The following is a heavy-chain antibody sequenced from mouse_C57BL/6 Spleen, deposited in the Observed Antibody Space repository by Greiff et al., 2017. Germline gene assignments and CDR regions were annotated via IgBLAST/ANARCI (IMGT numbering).Heavy chain of an antibody. Sequence: EVMLVESGGGLVKPGGSLKLSCAASGFTFSDYGMHWVRQAPEKGLEWVAYISSGSSTIYYADTVKGRFTISRDNAKNTLFLQMTSLRSEDTAMYYCAGGLRDYAMDYWGQGTSVTVSS. CDR3: AGGLRDYAMDY. CDR2: ISSGSSTI. J-gene: IGHJ4*01. CDR1: GFTFSDYG. V-gene: IGHV5-17*01. D-gene: IGHD2-4*01.